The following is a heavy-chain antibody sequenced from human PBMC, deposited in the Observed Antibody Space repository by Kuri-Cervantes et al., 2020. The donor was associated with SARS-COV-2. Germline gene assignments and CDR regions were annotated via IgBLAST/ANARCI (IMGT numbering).Heavy chain of an antibody. V-gene: IGHV4-59*01. CDR3: ARALYSIPHAFQH. D-gene: IGHD6-13*01. Sequence: SETLSLTCTVSGGSISGYSWSWNRQPPGKGLEWIGYIDYSGSTNYNPSLKSRVTISVDTSKNQFSLKLSSVTAADTAVYYCARALYSIPHAFQHWGQGTLVTVS. CDR1: GGSISGYS. J-gene: IGHJ1*01. CDR2: IDYSGST.